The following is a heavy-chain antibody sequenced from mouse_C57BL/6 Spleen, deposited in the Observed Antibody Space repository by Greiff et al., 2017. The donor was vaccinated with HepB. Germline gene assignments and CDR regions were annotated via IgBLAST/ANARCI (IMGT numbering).Heavy chain of an antibody. D-gene: IGHD1-1*01. CDR3: AVITTVVYFDY. V-gene: IGHV1-50*01. CDR2: IDPSDSYT. Sequence: QVQLQQPGAELVKPGASVKLSCKASGYTFTSYWMQWVKQRPGQGLEWIGEIDPSDSYTNYNQKFKGKATLTVDTSSSTAYMQLSSLTSEDSAVYYCAVITTVVYFDYWGQGTTRTVSS. CDR1: GYTFTSYW. J-gene: IGHJ2*01.